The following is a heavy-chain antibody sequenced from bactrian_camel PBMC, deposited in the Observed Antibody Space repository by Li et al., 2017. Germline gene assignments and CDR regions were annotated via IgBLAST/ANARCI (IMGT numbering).Heavy chain of an antibody. CDR3: AADRDFDGTACDWRY. CDR2: INTEGRT. J-gene: IGHJ4*01. V-gene: IGHV3S53*01. CDR1: GYINGLNC. D-gene: IGHD1*01. Sequence: HVQLVESGGGSVQAGGSLRLSCVAPGYINGLNCMAWVRQAPGKEREGVAHINTEGRTTYPDSVKGRFTISQDNAKNTVYLQMTSLKPEDTAMYYCAADRDFDGTACDWRYWGQGTQVTVS.